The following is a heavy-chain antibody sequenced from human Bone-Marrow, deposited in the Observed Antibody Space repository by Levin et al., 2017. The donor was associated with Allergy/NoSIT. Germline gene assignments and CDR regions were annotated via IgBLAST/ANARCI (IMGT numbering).Heavy chain of an antibody. D-gene: IGHD3-16*01. CDR2: IYYSGST. Sequence: SSETLSLTCTVSGGSVSSGSYYWSWIRQPPGKGLEWIGYIYYSGSTNYNPSLKSRVTISVDTSKNQFSLKLSSVTAADTAVYYCARFQGLIPFDPWGQGTLVTVSS. CDR3: ARFQGLIPFDP. CDR1: GGSVSSGSYY. V-gene: IGHV4-61*01. J-gene: IGHJ5*02.